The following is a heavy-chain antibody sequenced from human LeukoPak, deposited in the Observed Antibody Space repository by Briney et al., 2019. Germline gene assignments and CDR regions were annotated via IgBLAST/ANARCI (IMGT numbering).Heavy chain of an antibody. CDR2: IYHSGST. J-gene: IGHJ6*02. CDR1: GGSISSGGYS. Sequence: PSEILSLTCAVSGGSISSGGYSWSWIRQPPGKGLEWIGYIYHSGSTYYNPSLKSRVTISVDRSKNQFSLKLSSVTAADTAVYYCARDRRYDILTGYPLYYYYGMDVWGQGTTVTVSS. CDR3: ARDRRYDILTGYPLYYYYGMDV. D-gene: IGHD3-9*01. V-gene: IGHV4-30-2*01.